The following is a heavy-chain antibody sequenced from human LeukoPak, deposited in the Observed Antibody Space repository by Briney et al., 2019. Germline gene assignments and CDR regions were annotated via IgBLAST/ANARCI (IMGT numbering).Heavy chain of an antibody. CDR2: ISSSGSTI. CDR1: GFTVSDYY. CDR3: ARGGVPYYYGMDV. D-gene: IGHD3-16*01. V-gene: IGHV3-11*01. Sequence: GGSLRLSGAASGFTVSDYYISWLREAPGQGLEWVSYISSSGSTIYYADSVKGRFTISRDNAKNSLYLQMNSLRAEDTAVYYCARGGVPYYYGMDVWGQGTTVTVSS. J-gene: IGHJ6*02.